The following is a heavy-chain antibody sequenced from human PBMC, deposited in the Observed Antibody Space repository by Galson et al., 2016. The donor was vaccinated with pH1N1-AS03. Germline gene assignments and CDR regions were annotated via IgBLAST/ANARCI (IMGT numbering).Heavy chain of an antibody. CDR2: ISYHGNNK. D-gene: IGHD1-26*01. V-gene: IGHV3-30-3*01. CDR1: GFTFSSHS. CDR3: ARETIRAGEFDL. J-gene: IGHJ3*01. Sequence: SLRLSCAASGFTFSSHSTHWARQAPDEGLEWVAGISYHGNNKFYAHSVKGRFTISRDSLQNTLDLQMNSLSAEDSAVYFCARETIRAGEFDLWGRGTVVTVSS.